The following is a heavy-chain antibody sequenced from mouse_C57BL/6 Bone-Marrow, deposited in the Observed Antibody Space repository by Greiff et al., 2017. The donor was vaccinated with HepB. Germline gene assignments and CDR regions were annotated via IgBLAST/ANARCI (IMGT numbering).Heavy chain of an antibody. CDR1: GYTFTSYW. CDR3: ARYCGSSPWFAY. D-gene: IGHD1-1*01. V-gene: IGHV1-64*01. J-gene: IGHJ3*01. CDR2: IHPNSGST. Sequence: VKLQQPGAELVKPGASVKLSCKASGYTFTSYWMHWVKQRPGQGLEWIGMIHPNSGSTNYNEKFKSKATLTVDKSSSTAYMQLSSLTSEDSAVYYCARYCGSSPWFAYWGQGTLVTVSA.